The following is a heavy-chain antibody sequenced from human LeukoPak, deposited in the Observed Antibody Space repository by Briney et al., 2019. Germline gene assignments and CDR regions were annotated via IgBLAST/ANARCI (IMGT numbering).Heavy chain of an antibody. D-gene: IGHD3-3*01. CDR3: ASRYDFTTDRPYYYYYMDV. J-gene: IGHJ6*03. Sequence: GGSLRLSCATSGFTFSIYSMNWVRQAPGKGLEWVSSISSSSSYIYYADSVKGRFTISRDNAKNSLCLQMNSLRAEDTAVYYCASRYDFTTDRPYYYYYMDVWGKGTTVTVSS. V-gene: IGHV3-21*01. CDR1: GFTFSIYS. CDR2: ISSSSSYI.